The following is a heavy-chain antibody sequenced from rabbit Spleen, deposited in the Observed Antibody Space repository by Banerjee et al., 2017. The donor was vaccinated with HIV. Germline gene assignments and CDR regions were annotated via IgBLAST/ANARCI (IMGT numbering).Heavy chain of an antibody. Sequence: QSLEESGGGLVKPEGSLTLTCTASGFSFNSGYDMCWVRQAPGKGLEWIACIYAGSSGSTYSATWAKGRFTISKTSSTTVTLQMTSLTAADTATYFCTIATMTMVITGLWGQGTLVTVS. CDR3: TIATMTMVITGL. V-gene: IGHV1S40*01. CDR1: GFSFNSGYD. CDR2: IYAGSSGST. J-gene: IGHJ3*01. D-gene: IGHD2-1*01.